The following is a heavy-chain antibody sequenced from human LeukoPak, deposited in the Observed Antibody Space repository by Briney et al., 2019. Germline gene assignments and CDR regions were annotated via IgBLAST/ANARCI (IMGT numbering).Heavy chain of an antibody. CDR2: IIPIFGTA. D-gene: IGHD5-24*01. Sequence: ASVKVSCKASGGTFSSYAISWVRQAPGQGLEWMGGIIPIFGTANYAQKFQGRVTITTDESTSTAYMELRSLRSDDTAVYYCARSPYGYNLDYWGQGTLVTVSS. CDR3: ARSPYGYNLDY. J-gene: IGHJ4*02. CDR1: GGTFSSYA. V-gene: IGHV1-69*05.